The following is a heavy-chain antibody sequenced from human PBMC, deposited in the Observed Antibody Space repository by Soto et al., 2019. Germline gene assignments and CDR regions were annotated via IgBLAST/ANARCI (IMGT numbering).Heavy chain of an antibody. D-gene: IGHD1-26*01. Sequence: QVQLVESGGGVVQPGGSLRLSCAASGFTFSSFGIHWVRQAPGKGLEWVAVISYDGIDKNYGDSVKGRFTISRENSKNMVYMQMNILRAEDTAVYYCAEDLREMATIRPDYWGQGILVTVSS. V-gene: IGHV3-30*18. CDR1: GFTFSSFG. CDR3: AEDLREMATIRPDY. CDR2: ISYDGIDK. J-gene: IGHJ4*02.